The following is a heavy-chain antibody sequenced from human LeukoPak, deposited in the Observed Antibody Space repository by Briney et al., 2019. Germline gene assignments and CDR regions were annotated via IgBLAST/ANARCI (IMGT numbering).Heavy chain of an antibody. D-gene: IGHD2-21*01. V-gene: IGHV3-23*01. J-gene: IGHJ4*02. CDR2: ISGSGGST. CDR3: AKHGCGGDCSEYTSGWSDY. Sequence: PGGSLRLSCAASGFTFSSYAMSWVRQAPGKGLEWVSAISGSGGSTYYADSVKGRFTISRDNSKNTLYLQMNSLRAEDTAVYYCAKHGCGGDCSEYTSGWSDYWGQGTLVTVSS. CDR1: GFTFSSYA.